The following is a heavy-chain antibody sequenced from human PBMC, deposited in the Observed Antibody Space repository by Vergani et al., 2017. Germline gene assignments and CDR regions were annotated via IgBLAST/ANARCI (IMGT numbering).Heavy chain of an antibody. CDR2: IYYSGST. J-gene: IGHJ5*02. CDR3: ARAAGWSGYYRNWFDP. Sequence: QVQLPESGPGLVKPSETLSLTCTVSGGSISSYYWSWIRQPPGKGLEWIGYIYYSGSTNYNPSLKSRVTISVDTSKNQFSLKLSSVTAADTAVYYCARAAGWSGYYRNWFDPWGQGTLVTVSS. D-gene: IGHD3-3*01. V-gene: IGHV4-59*01. CDR1: GGSISSYY.